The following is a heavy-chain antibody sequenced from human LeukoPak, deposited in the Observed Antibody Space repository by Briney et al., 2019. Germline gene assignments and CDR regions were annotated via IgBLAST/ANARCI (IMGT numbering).Heavy chain of an antibody. Sequence: ASVKVSCKASGYTFTSYDINWVRQATGQGLEWMGWMNPNSGNTGYAQKFQGRVTMTRNTSISTAYMELSSLRSEDTAVYYCARGRRPSRGRYEKYQGKDVRGQGTTVTVSS. D-gene: IGHD6-19*01. V-gene: IGHV1-8*01. CDR2: MNPNSGNT. CDR1: GYTFTSYD. CDR3: ARGRRPSRGRYEKYQGKDV. J-gene: IGHJ6*02.